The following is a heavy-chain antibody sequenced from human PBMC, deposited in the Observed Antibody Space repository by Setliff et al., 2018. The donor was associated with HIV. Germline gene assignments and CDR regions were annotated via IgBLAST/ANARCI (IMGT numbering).Heavy chain of an antibody. CDR1: GGSLSGYY. CDR3: SAASSWDPLLDY. V-gene: IGHV4-34*01. CDR2: INHSGST. J-gene: IGHJ4*02. Sequence: PSETLSLTCAVYGGSLSGYYWSWIRQPPGTGLEWIGEINHSGSTNYNPTLKSRVTITVDTSMNQFSLKLNSVTAADTAVYYCSAASSWDPLLDYWGQGTLVTVSS. D-gene: IGHD6-13*01.